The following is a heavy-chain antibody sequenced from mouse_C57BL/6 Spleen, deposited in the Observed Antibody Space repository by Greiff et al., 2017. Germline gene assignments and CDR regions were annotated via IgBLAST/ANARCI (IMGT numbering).Heavy chain of an antibody. CDR2: IYPRDGST. V-gene: IGHV1-78*01. CDR1: GYTFTDHT. J-gene: IGHJ2*01. CDR3: ARCYYYGSSFYYFDY. Sequence: QVQLQQSDAELVKPGASVKISCKVSGYTFTDHTIHWMKQRPEQGLEWIGYIYPRDGSTKYNEKFKGKATLTADKSSSAAYMQLNSLTSEDSAVYFCARCYYYGSSFYYFDYWGQGTTLTVSS. D-gene: IGHD1-1*01.